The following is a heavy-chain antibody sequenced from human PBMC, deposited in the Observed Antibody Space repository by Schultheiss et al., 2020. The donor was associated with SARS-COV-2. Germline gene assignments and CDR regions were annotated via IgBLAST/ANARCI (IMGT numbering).Heavy chain of an antibody. V-gene: IGHV4-34*09. Sequence: SETLSLTCAVYGGSFSGYYWSWIRQPPGKGLEWIGEIYHSGSTYYNPSLKSRVTISVDTSKNQFSLKLSSVTAADTAVYYCARSGPAFEGFDPWGQGTLVTVSS. J-gene: IGHJ5*02. CDR1: GGSFSGYY. CDR2: IYHSGST. CDR3: ARSGPAFEGFDP. D-gene: IGHD1-1*01.